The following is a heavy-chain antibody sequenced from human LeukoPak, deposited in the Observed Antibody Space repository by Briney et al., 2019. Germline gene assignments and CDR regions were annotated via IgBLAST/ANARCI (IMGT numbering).Heavy chain of an antibody. Sequence: GGSLRLSCAVSGFSFTNFWMSWVRQAPGRGLEWVANIHPEGNEKYHVESVKGRFTISRDNTKNILFLQMNGLRVEDTAVYYCARGDAFSGDHWGQGTLVTVSS. J-gene: IGHJ4*02. CDR2: IHPEGNEK. V-gene: IGHV3-7*04. CDR3: ARGDAFSGDH. CDR1: GFSFTNFW.